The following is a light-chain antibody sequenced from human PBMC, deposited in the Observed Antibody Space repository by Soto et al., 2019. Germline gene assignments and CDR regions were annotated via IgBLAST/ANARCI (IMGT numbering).Light chain of an antibody. CDR3: QSYDNSLSGSWV. CDR1: SSNIGAGYD. V-gene: IGLV1-40*01. Sequence: QPVLTQPPSVSASPGQRVTITCTGSSSNIGAGYDVHWYQQLPGTAPKLLMDGNSNRPSGVPDRFSGSKSGTSASLAITGLQAEDEADDYCQSYDNSLSGSWVFGGGTKLTVL. J-gene: IGLJ3*02. CDR2: GNS.